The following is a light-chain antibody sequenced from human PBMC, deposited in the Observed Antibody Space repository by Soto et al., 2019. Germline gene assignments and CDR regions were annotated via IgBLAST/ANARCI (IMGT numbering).Light chain of an antibody. CDR1: QTVRNNY. J-gene: IGKJ4*01. Sequence: EFVLTQSPGTLSLSPGERATLSCGSSQTVRNNYLAWYQKKPGQAPRLLIYDASSRATGIPDRFSGGGSGTDFNLTISRLETEDFAVYYCQQLSSYTLTFGGGTKLDIK. CDR3: QQLSSYTLT. V-gene: IGKV3-20*01. CDR2: DAS.